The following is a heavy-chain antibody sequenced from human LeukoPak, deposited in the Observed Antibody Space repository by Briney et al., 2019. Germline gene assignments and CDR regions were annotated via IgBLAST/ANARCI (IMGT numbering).Heavy chain of an antibody. CDR3: ARDGGYYSVEGYYFDY. Sequence: PGGSLRLSCAASGFTFSSYAMHWVRQAPGKGLEWVAVISYDGSNKYYADSVKGRFTISRDNSKNTLYLQMNSLRAEDTAVYYCARDGGYYSVEGYYFDYWGQGTLVTVSS. CDR2: ISYDGSNK. V-gene: IGHV3-30-3*01. J-gene: IGHJ4*02. CDR1: GFTFSSYA. D-gene: IGHD3-22*01.